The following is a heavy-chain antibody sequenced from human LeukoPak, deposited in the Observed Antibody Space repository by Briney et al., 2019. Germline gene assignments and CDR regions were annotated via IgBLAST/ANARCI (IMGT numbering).Heavy chain of an antibody. J-gene: IGHJ4*02. D-gene: IGHD4-11*01. CDR3: ARVTTVTTVGY. V-gene: IGHV3-66*02. Sequence: GGSLRLSCAASGLTVSSNYMSWVRQAPGKGLEWVSVIYSGGSTYYADSVKGRFTISRDNSKNALYLQMNSLRAEDTAVYYCARVTTVTTVGYWGQGTLVTVSS. CDR1: GLTVSSNY. CDR2: IYSGGST.